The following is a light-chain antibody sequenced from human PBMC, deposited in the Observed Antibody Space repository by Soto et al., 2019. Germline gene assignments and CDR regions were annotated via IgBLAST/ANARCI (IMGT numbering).Light chain of an antibody. CDR2: AAS. J-gene: IGKJ1*01. V-gene: IGKV1-8*01. Sequence: AIRMTQSLSSLSASTGARVPITCRASQGISSYLAWYQQKPGKAPKLLIYAASTLQSGVPSRFSGSGSGTDFTLTISCLQSEDFATYYCQQYYSYPRTFGQGTKVDIK. CDR3: QQYYSYPRT. CDR1: QGISSY.